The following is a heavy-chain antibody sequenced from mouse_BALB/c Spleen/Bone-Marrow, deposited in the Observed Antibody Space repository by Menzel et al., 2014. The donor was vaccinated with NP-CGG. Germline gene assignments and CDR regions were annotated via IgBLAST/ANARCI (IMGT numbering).Heavy chain of an antibody. CDR2: INPGSGGT. J-gene: IGHJ3*01. Sequence: QVQLQQSGAELVRPGTSVKVSCKASGYAFTNYLIDWVKQRPGQGLEWIGVINPGSGGTNYNEKFKGKATLTADKPSSTAYMQLSSLTSDDSAVYFCARSRTGFAYWGQGTLVTVSA. CDR1: GYAFTNYL. CDR3: ARSRTGFAY. V-gene: IGHV1-54*03.